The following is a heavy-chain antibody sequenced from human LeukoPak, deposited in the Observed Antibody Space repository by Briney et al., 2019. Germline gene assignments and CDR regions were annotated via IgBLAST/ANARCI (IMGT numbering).Heavy chain of an antibody. CDR3: AAYYDVLTGSVNWFDP. V-gene: IGHV3-23*01. CDR2: ISGSAGTT. Sequence: GGSLRLSCAASGFTFSSYAMSWVRQAPGKGLEWVSSISGSAGTTYYADSVKGRFTISRDNFKNTLYLQMNSLRAEDTAVYYCAAYYDVLTGSVNWFDPWGQGTLVTVSS. D-gene: IGHD3-9*01. CDR1: GFTFSSYA. J-gene: IGHJ5*02.